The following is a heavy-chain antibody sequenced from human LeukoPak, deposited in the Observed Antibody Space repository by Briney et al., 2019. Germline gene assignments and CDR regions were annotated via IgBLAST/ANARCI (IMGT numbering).Heavy chain of an antibody. CDR2: IGGSGRST. CDR1: GFTFTSYA. CDR3: AKEGTVGHYFDY. Sequence: TGGSLRLSCTTSGFTFTSYAMSWVRQAPGEGLVWVSTIGGSGRSTYYADSVKGRFTISRDNSKNTLYLQMNSLRAEDTAVYYCAKEGTVGHYFDYWGQGTLVTVSS. J-gene: IGHJ4*02. D-gene: IGHD1-1*01. V-gene: IGHV3-23*01.